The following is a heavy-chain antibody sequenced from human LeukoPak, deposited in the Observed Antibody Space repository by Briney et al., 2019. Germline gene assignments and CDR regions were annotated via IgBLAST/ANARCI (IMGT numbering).Heavy chain of an antibody. J-gene: IGHJ5*02. CDR2: ISVYNGNT. V-gene: IGHV1-18*04. D-gene: IGHD3-10*01. CDR1: GYTFTGYY. CDR3: ARYGSGTFDP. Sequence: ASVKVSCKASGYTFTGYYMHWVRQAPGQGLEWMGWISVYNGNTNYAQNLQGRVTMTTDTSTSTAYMELRSLRSDDTAVYYCARYGSGTFDPWGQGTLVTVSS.